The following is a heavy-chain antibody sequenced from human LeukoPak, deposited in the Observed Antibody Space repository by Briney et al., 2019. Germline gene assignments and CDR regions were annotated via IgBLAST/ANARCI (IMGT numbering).Heavy chain of an antibody. Sequence: GGSLRLSCAASGFTFDDYAMHWVRQAPGKGLEWVSLISWDGGSTYYADSVKGRFTISRDNSKSSLYLQMNSLRAEDTALYYCAKGLYGSGSYYLDVWGKGTTVTVSS. J-gene: IGHJ6*03. D-gene: IGHD3-10*01. CDR2: ISWDGGST. CDR3: AKGLYGSGSYYLDV. CDR1: GFTFDDYA. V-gene: IGHV3-43D*04.